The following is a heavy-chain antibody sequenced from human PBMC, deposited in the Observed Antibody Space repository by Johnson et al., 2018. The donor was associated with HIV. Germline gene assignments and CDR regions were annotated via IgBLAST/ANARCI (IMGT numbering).Heavy chain of an antibody. V-gene: IGHV3-33*06. J-gene: IGHJ3*02. CDR1: GFTFSSYG. CDR3: AKRHGPIVGVTHDAFDI. D-gene: IGHD1-26*01. Sequence: QVQLVESGGGVVQPGRSLRLSCAASGFTFSSYGMHWVRQALGKGLEWVAVIWYDGSNKYYADSVKGRFTISRDNSKNTLYMQMNSMRAEDTVVYYCAKRHGPIVGVTHDAFDIWCQGTMVTVSS. CDR2: IWYDGSNK.